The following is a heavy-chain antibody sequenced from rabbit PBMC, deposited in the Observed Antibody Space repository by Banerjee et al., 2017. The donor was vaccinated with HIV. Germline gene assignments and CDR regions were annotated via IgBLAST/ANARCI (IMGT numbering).Heavy chain of an antibody. D-gene: IGHD2-1*01. J-gene: IGHJ4*01. Sequence: QSLEESGGDLVKPGASLTLTCTASGFSFSSGYQMCWVRQAPGKGLEWIGCISTGSGNTYYASWAKGRFTISKTSSTTVTLQMTSLTAADTATYFCARGYNDFNLWGPGTLVTVS. CDR2: ISTGSGNT. V-gene: IGHV1S40*01. CDR3: ARGYNDFNL. CDR1: GFSFSSGYQ.